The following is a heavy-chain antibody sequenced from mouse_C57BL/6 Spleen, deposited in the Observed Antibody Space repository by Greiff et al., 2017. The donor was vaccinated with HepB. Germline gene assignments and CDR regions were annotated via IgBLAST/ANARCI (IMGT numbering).Heavy chain of an antibody. CDR1: GYSITSGYY. D-gene: IGHD1-1*01. Sequence: EVQLQESGPGLVKPSQSLSLTCSVTGYSITSGYYWNWIRQFPGNNLEWMGYISYDGSNNYNPSLKNRISFTRDTSKNQYFLKLNSVTTEDTATYYCARKGVIYYYGSEWYFDVWGTGTTVTVSS. CDR3: ARKGVIYYYGSEWYFDV. J-gene: IGHJ1*03. V-gene: IGHV3-6*01. CDR2: ISYDGSN.